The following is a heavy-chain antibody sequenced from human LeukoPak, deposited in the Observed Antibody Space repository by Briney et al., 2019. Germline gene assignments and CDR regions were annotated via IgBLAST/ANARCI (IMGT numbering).Heavy chain of an antibody. Sequence: SETLSLTCTVSGGSISTYYGNWIRQAPGKGLEWIGNIYHSGSTNYSPSLKSRVTISVDTSKNQFSLKLSSVTAADTAVYYCARSYSGIPYYFDYWGQGTLVTVSS. CDR3: ARSYSGIPYYFDY. CDR1: GGSISTYY. J-gene: IGHJ4*02. D-gene: IGHD1-26*01. V-gene: IGHV4-59*01. CDR2: IYHSGST.